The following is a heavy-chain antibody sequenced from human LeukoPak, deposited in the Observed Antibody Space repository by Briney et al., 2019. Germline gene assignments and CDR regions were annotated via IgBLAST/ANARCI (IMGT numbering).Heavy chain of an antibody. CDR3: ATQWELLAAFDI. CDR2: INPSGGST. Sequence: GASVKVSCKASGYTFTSYYMHWVRQAPGQGLEWMGIINPSGGSTSYAQKFQGRVTMTRDTSTSTVYMELSSLRSEDTAVYYCATQWELLAAFDIWGQRTMVTVSS. D-gene: IGHD1-26*01. CDR1: GYTFTSYY. V-gene: IGHV1-46*01. J-gene: IGHJ3*02.